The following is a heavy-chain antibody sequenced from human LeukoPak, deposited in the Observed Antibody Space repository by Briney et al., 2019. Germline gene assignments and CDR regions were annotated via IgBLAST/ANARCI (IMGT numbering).Heavy chain of an antibody. CDR3: TTDDYSIPYN. D-gene: IGHD4/OR15-4a*01. Sequence: LGGSLRLSCAASGITFGSYGMHWVRQAPGKGLEWVAFIRYDGSIKYYADSVKGRITISRDNSKNTLYLQMNSLRAEDTAVYYCTTDDYSIPYNWGQGTLVTVSS. CDR1: GITFGSYG. V-gene: IGHV3-30*02. J-gene: IGHJ4*02. CDR2: IRYDGSIK.